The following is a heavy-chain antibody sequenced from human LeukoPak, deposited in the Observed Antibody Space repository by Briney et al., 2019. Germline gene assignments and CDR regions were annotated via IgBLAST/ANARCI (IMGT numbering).Heavy chain of an antibody. V-gene: IGHV4-34*01. J-gene: IGHJ4*02. D-gene: IGHD6-6*01. CDR3: ARESMHRVSIAAFDY. CDR2: INHSGST. Sequence: KASETLSLTCAVYGGSFSGYYWSWIRQPPGKGLEWIGEINHSGSTNYNPSLKSRVTISVDKSKNQFSLKLSSVTAADTAVYYCARESMHRVSIAAFDYWGQGTLVTVSS. CDR1: GGSFSGYY.